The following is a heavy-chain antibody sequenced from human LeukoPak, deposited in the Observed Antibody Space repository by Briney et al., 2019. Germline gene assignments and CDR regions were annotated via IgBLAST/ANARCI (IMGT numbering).Heavy chain of an antibody. J-gene: IGHJ6*02. Sequence: GGSLRLSCAASGFTFSGSWMSWVRQTPEKGLEWVANINQDESEKYSLDSVKGRFSTSRDNARNSLSLQMNSLRVEDTAVYYCARGHYGLDVWGQGTTVIVSS. V-gene: IGHV3-7*01. CDR1: GFTFSGSW. CDR3: ARGHYGLDV. CDR2: INQDESEK.